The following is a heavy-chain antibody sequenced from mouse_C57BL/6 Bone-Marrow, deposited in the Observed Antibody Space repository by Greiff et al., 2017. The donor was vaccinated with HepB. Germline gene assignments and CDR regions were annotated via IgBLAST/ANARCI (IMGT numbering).Heavy chain of an antibody. V-gene: IGHV10-1*01. CDR1: GFSFNTYA. CDR3: VRQGGRFHYYAMDY. D-gene: IGHD1-1*01. CDR2: IRSKSNNYAT. Sequence: EVHLVESGGGLVQPKGSLKLSCAASGFSFNTYAMNWVRQAPGKGLEWVARIRSKSNNYATYYADSVKDRFTISRDDSESMLYLQMNNLKTEDTAMYYCVRQGGRFHYYAMDYWGQGTSVTVSS. J-gene: IGHJ4*01.